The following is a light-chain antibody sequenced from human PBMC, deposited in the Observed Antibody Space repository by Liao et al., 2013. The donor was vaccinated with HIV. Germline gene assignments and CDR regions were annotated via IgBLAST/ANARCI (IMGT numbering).Light chain of an antibody. CDR2: QDT. Sequence: SDELTQPSSVSVSPGQTASITCSGDELGYKYASWYQQRPGQSPVLVIYQDTKRPSGIPERFSGSSSGTTVTLTISGVQAEDEADYYCQSADSSDTSVIFGGGTKLTVL. V-gene: IGLV3-25*03. J-gene: IGLJ2*01. CDR1: ELGYKY. CDR3: QSADSSDTSVI.